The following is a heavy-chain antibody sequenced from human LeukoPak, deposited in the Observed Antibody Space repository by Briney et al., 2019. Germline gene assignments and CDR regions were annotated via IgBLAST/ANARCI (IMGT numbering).Heavy chain of an antibody. CDR3: ARDRIQLWSHDY. D-gene: IGHD5-18*01. CDR1: GVTFSGYL. Sequence: PGGSLRLSCAASGVTFSGYLMSWVRQAPGKGLEWVANIKPDGSDKYYVDSVKGRFTISRENAKNSLYLHMNSLRAEDTAVYYCARDRIQLWSHDYWGQGTLVTVSS. CDR2: IKPDGSDK. V-gene: IGHV3-7*04. J-gene: IGHJ4*02.